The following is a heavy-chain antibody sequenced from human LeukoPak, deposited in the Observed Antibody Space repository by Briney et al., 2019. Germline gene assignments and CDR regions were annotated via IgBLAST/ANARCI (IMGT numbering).Heavy chain of an antibody. D-gene: IGHD6-6*01. J-gene: IGHJ2*01. CDR2: IKQDGSEK. V-gene: IGHV3-7*01. CDR1: RFTFSTYS. Sequence: PGGSLRLSCAASRFTFSTYSMNWVRQAPGKGLEWVANIKQDGSEKYYVDSVKGRFTISRDNAKNSLYLQMNSLRAEDTAVYYCARETVGKGSSDAYWYFDLWGRGTLVTVSS. CDR3: ARETVGKGSSDAYWYFDL.